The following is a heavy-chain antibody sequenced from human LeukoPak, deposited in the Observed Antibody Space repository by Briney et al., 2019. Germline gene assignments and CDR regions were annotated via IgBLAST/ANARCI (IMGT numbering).Heavy chain of an antibody. Sequence: SETLSLTCTVSGGSVTSYYWSWIRQSPGKGLEWIGYMYYTGSTSYNPSLQSRVTISVDTSKNQFSLRLRSLTAADTAVYYCARCNSGYWFDPWGQGTLVTVSS. V-gene: IGHV4-59*02. J-gene: IGHJ5*02. D-gene: IGHD6-19*01. CDR2: MYYTGST. CDR1: GGSVTSYY. CDR3: ARCNSGYWFDP.